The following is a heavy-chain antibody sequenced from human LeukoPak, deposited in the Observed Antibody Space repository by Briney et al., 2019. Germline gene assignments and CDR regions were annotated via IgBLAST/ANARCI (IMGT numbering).Heavy chain of an antibody. CDR1: GFTFSSYG. CDR2: ISYDGSNK. D-gene: IGHD3-22*01. Sequence: PGGSLRLSCAASGFTFSSYGMHWVRQAPGKGLEWVAVISYDGSNKYYADSVKGRFTISRDNSKNTLYLQMNSLRAEDTAVYYCAKPGGAHYDSSGLDYWGQGTLVTVSS. J-gene: IGHJ4*02. CDR3: AKPGGAHYDSSGLDY. V-gene: IGHV3-30*18.